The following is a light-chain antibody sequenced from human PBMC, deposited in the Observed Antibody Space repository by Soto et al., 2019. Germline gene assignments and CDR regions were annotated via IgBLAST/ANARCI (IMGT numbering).Light chain of an antibody. CDR1: SSDVGGYNS. J-gene: IGLJ1*01. V-gene: IGLV2-11*01. CDR2: DVN. CDR3: CSYAGRYSYV. Sequence: QSALTQPRSVSGSPGQSVTISCTGTSSDVGGYNSVSWYQHHPGKAPSLIIYDVNKRPSGVPDRFSGSKSENAASLTISGLQAEDEGDYYCCSYAGRYSYVFGSGTKVPVL.